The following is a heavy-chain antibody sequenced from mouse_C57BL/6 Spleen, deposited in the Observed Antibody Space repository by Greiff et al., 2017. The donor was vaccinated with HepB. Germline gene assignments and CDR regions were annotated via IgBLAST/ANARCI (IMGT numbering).Heavy chain of an antibody. Sequence: EVKLVESGPGLAKPSQTLSLTCSVTGYSITSDYWNWIRKFPGNKLEYMGYISYSGSTYYNPSLKSRISITRDTSTNQYYLQLNSVTTEDTATYSCARNYYGSSPPWYFDVWGTGTTVTVSS. D-gene: IGHD1-1*01. V-gene: IGHV3-8*01. CDR3: ARNYYGSSPPWYFDV. J-gene: IGHJ1*03. CDR2: ISYSGST. CDR1: GYSITSDY.